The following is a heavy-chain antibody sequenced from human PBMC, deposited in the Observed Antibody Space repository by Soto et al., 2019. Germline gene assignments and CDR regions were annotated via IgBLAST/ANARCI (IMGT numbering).Heavy chain of an antibody. CDR3: AKESVSSRYRLMRMGNDAFDI. J-gene: IGHJ3*02. Sequence: EVQLVGSGGGLVQPGRSLRLSCAASGFTFDEYAVHWVRQAPGKGLEWVSGISWNSDSIGYADSVKGRFTISRHNAKNSLYLQMNSLRAEDTAVYYCAKESVSSRYRLMRMGNDAFDIWGQGTMVSVSS. CDR1: GFTFDEYA. D-gene: IGHD3-16*02. V-gene: IGHV3-9*01. CDR2: ISWNSDSI.